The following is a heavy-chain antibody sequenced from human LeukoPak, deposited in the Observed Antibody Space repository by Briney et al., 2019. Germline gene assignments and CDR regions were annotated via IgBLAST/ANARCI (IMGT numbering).Heavy chain of an antibody. J-gene: IGHJ4*02. CDR3: ARHSGDYYGSGSYVDY. CDR2: IYYSGST. CDR1: GGSISISSYY. Sequence: SETLSLTCTVPGGSISISSYYWGWIRQPPGKWLEWIGSIYYSGSTYYNPSLKSRFTISVDTSKNQFSLKLSSVTAADTAVYYCARHSGDYYGSGSYVDYWGQGTLVTVSS. D-gene: IGHD3-10*01. V-gene: IGHV4-39*01.